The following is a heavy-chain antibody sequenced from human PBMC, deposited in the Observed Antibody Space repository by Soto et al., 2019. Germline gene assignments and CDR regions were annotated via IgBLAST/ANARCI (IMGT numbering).Heavy chain of an antibody. J-gene: IGHJ5*02. CDR1: RFVFSDYW. D-gene: IGHD1-26*01. CDR3: ATLSGGKHES. V-gene: IGHV3-7*03. Sequence: VQLVESGGGSVQPGGSLRLSCAASRFVFSDYWMTWVRQAPGKGLEWVATIKQDGSEKSYVDSVKGRFTISRDNAKRSLFLQMRGLRAEDTAMYCCATLSGGKHESWGRGNLVSGSS. CDR2: IKQDGSEK.